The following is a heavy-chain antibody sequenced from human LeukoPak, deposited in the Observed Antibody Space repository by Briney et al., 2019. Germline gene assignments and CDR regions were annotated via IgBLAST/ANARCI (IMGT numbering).Heavy chain of an antibody. CDR2: IYYSGST. CDR1: GGSISSYY. V-gene: IGHV4-59*01. Sequence: SETLSLTCTVSGGSISSYYWSWIRQPPGKGLEWIGYIYYSGSTNYNPSLKSRVTISVDTSKNQFSLKLSSVTAADTAVYYCARVGVSGYSYYYYYGMDVWRQGTTVTVSS. CDR3: ARVGVSGYSYYYYYGMDV. J-gene: IGHJ6*02. D-gene: IGHD3-3*01.